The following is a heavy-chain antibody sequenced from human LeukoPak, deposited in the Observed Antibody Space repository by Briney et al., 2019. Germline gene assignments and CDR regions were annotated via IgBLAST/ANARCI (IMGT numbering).Heavy chain of an antibody. Sequence: GRSLRLSCAASGFTFSSHAMHWVRQAPGKGLEWVAVISYDGSNKYYADSVKGRFTISRDNSKNTLYLQMNSLRAEDTAVYYCARERSGSGWFDRVLGYWGQGTLVTVSS. CDR1: GFTFSSHA. J-gene: IGHJ4*02. V-gene: IGHV3-30*01. CDR3: ARERSGSGWFDRVLGY. CDR2: ISYDGSNK. D-gene: IGHD6-19*01.